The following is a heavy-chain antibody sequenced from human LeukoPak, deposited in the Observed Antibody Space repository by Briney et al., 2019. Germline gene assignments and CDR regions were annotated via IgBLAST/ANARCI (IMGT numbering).Heavy chain of an antibody. D-gene: IGHD3-10*01. CDR1: GFTFSDYN. CDR3: ASGYGSGSDHADY. CDR2: ISSSSSTI. V-gene: IGHV3-48*01. J-gene: IGHJ4*02. Sequence: GGSLRLSCAASGFTFSDYNMNWVRQAPGKGLEWVSFISSSSSTIYYADSVKGRFTISRDNAKNSLYLQMNSLRAEDTAVYYCASGYGSGSDHADYWGQGTLVTVSS.